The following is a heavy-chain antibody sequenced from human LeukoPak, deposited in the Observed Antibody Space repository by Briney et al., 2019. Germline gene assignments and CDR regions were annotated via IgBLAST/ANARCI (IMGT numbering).Heavy chain of an antibody. CDR1: GGSFSGYY. V-gene: IGHV4-34*01. J-gene: IGHJ4*02. D-gene: IGHD5-12*01. CDR3: ARHGGYDYHFEN. Sequence: KPSETLSLTCAVYGGSFSGYYWSWIRQPPGKELEWIGEINHSGSTNYNPSLKSRVTISVDTSKNEFSLRLSSVTAADTAVYYCARHGGYDYHFENWGQGTLVTVSS. CDR2: INHSGST.